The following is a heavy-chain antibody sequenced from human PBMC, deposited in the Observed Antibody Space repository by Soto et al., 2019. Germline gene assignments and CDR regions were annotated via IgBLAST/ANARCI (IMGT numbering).Heavy chain of an antibody. CDR2: INHSGST. J-gene: IGHJ4*02. V-gene: IGHV4-34*01. Sequence: SETLSLTCAVYGGSFSGYYWSWIRQPPGKGLEWIGEINHSGSTHYNPSLKSLVTISVDTSKNQFSLKLSSVTAADTAVYYCARGGRQQLVWYESFDYWGQGTLVTVSS. CDR1: GGSFSGYY. D-gene: IGHD6-13*01. CDR3: ARGGRQQLVWYESFDY.